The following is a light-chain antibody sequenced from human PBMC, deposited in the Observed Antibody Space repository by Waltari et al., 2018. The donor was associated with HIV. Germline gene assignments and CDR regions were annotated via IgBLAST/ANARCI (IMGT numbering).Light chain of an antibody. CDR1: QTIFYSSKNKNY. J-gene: IGKJ1*01. Sequence: DIVMTQSPDALPLSLGEWATVHCKSSQTIFYSSKNKNYLAWYQLRPGQTPKLLIYCASTRDTGVPDRFIGSGPGTDFTLTISNLQSEDVAIYFCQQYYSNPPTFGQGTKVEVK. CDR2: CAS. V-gene: IGKV4-1*01. CDR3: QQYYSNPPT.